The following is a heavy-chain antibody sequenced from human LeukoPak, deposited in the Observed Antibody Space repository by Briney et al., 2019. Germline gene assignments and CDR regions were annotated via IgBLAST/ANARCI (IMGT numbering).Heavy chain of an antibody. CDR2: ISSSSSYI. Sequence: GGSLRLSCAASGFTFSSYSMNWVRQAPGKGLEWVSSISSSSSYIYYADSVKGRFTISRDNANNSLYLQMNSLRAEDTAVYYCARGAAAVISNWFDPWGQGTLVTVSS. J-gene: IGHJ5*02. CDR1: GFTFSSYS. CDR3: ARGAAAVISNWFDP. D-gene: IGHD2-2*02. V-gene: IGHV3-21*01.